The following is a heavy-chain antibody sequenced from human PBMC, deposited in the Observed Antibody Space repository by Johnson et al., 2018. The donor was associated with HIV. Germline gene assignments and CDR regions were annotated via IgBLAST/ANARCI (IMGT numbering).Heavy chain of an antibody. J-gene: IGHJ3*02. CDR3: AREGIYCTDGRCYVAAFDI. CDR2: INSDGSSS. D-gene: IGHD2-15*01. Sequence: MLLVESGGGLVQPGGSLRLSCAASGLTLSSYWMHWVRQVPGKGPVWVSRINSDGSSSAYADSVKGRFTISRAGAKNTLYLQMTSLRAEDTAVYYVAREGIYCTDGRCYVAAFDIWVQGTKVTVSS. V-gene: IGHV3-74*01. CDR1: GLTLSSYW.